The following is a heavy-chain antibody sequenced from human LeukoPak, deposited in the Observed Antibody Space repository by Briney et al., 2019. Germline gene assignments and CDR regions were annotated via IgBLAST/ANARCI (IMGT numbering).Heavy chain of an antibody. CDR2: ISSSSSYI. J-gene: IGHJ4*02. V-gene: IGHV3-21*01. D-gene: IGHD4-17*01. Sequence: GGALILSCAASGFTFSSYSMNWVRQAPGEGLEWVSSISSSSSYIYYADSVKGRFTISRDNAKNSLYLQMNSLRAEDTAVYYCARDQDYGDYVIAYWGQGTLVTVSS. CDR1: GFTFSSYS. CDR3: ARDQDYGDYVIAY.